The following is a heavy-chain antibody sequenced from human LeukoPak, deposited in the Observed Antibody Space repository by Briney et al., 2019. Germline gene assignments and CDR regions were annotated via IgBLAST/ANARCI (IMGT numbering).Heavy chain of an antibody. D-gene: IGHD6-13*01. CDR3: AQRATIGAAVGWFDP. V-gene: IGHV2-5*02. Sequence: ESGPTLVKPTQTLTLTCAFSGFSLSTSGVGVGWIRQPPGKALEWLAFIYWDDDKRYSPSLKSRLTITKDTSKNQVVLTMTNMDPVDTATYYCAQRATIGAAVGWFDPWGQGTLVTVSS. CDR1: GFSLSTSGVG. J-gene: IGHJ5*02. CDR2: IYWDDDK.